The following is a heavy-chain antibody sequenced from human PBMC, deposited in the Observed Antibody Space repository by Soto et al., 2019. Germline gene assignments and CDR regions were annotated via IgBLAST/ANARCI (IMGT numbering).Heavy chain of an antibody. CDR3: ARASNYYDSSGYSRNFDY. Sequence: PSETLSLTCTVSGGSISSSSYYWGWIRQPPGKGLEWIGSIYYSGSTYYNPSLRSRVTISIDTSKNQFSLILSSVTAADTAVYYCARASNYYDSSGYSRNFDYWGQGTQVTVSS. J-gene: IGHJ4*02. CDR2: IYYSGST. CDR1: GGSISSSSYY. D-gene: IGHD3-22*01. V-gene: IGHV4-39*01.